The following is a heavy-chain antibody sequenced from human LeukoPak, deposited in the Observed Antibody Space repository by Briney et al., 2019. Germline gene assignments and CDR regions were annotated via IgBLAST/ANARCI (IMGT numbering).Heavy chain of an antibody. D-gene: IGHD2-2*01. CDR3: ATGVVPAAVDDY. V-gene: IGHV4-39*01. J-gene: IGHJ4*02. CDR1: GGSISSSSYS. Sequence: SETLSLTCTVSGGSISSSSYSWGWIRQPPGKGLEWIGSIYYSGSTYYNPSLKSRVTISVDTSKNQFSPKLSSVTAADTAVYYCATGVVPAAVDDYWGQGTLVTVSS. CDR2: IYYSGST.